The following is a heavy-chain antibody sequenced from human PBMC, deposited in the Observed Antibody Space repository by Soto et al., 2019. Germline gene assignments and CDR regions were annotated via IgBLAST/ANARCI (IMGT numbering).Heavy chain of an antibody. V-gene: IGHV1-18*01. CDR1: GYTFTSYG. CDR2: ISAYNGNT. D-gene: IGHD1-26*01. Sequence: ASVKVSCKASGYTFTSYGISWVRQAPGQGLEWMGWISAYNGNTNYAQKLQGRVTMTTDTSTSTAYMELRSLRSDDTAVYYCASSWTGGSYYYYYGMDVWGQGTTVTVSS. CDR3: ASSWTGGSYYYYYGMDV. J-gene: IGHJ6*02.